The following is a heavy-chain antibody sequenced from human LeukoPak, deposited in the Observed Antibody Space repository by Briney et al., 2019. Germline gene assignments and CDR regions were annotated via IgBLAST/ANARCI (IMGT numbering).Heavy chain of an antibody. V-gene: IGHV3-7*01. CDR2: IKQDGSEK. CDR1: GFTFSSYW. CDR3: AREGRYYYDSSGYYFDY. D-gene: IGHD3-22*01. Sequence: GGSLRLSCAASGFTFSSYWMSWVRQAPGKGLEWVANIKQDGSEKYYVDSVKGRFTISRDNAKNSLYLQMNSLRAEDTAVYYCAREGRYYYDSSGYYFDYWGQGTLVTVSS. J-gene: IGHJ4*02.